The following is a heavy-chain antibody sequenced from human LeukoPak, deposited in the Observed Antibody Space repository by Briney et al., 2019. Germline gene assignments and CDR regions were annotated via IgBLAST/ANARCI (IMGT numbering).Heavy chain of an antibody. V-gene: IGHV3-15*01. CDR1: GFTFSNAW. Sequence: PGGSLRLSCAASGFTFSNAWMSWVRQAPGKGLEWVGRIKSKTDGGTTDYAAPVKGRFTISRDDSKNTLYLQMNSLKTEDTAVYHCTPMYSSSHPYGMDVWGRGTTVTVSS. D-gene: IGHD6-13*01. J-gene: IGHJ6*02. CDR3: TPMYSSSHPYGMDV. CDR2: IKSKTDGGTT.